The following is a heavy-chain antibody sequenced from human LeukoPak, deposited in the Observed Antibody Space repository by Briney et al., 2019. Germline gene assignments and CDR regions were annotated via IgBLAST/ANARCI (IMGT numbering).Heavy chain of an antibody. J-gene: IGHJ4*02. CDR2: IWYDESKN. CDR3: ARDAGERWTVDFDY. D-gene: IGHD3/OR15-3a*01. CDR1: GFTFSSYG. Sequence: GGSLRLSCGASGFTFSSYGMHWVRQAPGKGLEWVAFIWYDESKNSHADSVKGRFTISRDNSKNTLYSQMDSLRAEDTAVYYCARDAGERWTVDFDYWGQGTLVTVSS. V-gene: IGHV3-33*01.